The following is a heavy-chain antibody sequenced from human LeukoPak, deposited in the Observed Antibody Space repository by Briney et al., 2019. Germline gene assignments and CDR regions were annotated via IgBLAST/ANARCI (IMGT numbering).Heavy chain of an antibody. CDR1: GYSFTSYW. CDR2: IYPGDSDT. J-gene: IGHJ5*02. V-gene: IGHV5-51*01. CDR3: ARLAYCSGGSCYWFDP. Sequence: GESLKISCKGSGYSFTSYWIGWVRQMPGKSLEWMGIIYPGDSDTRYSPSFQGQVTISADKSISTAYLQWSSLKASDAAMYYCARLAYCSGGSCYWFDPWGQGTLVTVSS. D-gene: IGHD2-15*01.